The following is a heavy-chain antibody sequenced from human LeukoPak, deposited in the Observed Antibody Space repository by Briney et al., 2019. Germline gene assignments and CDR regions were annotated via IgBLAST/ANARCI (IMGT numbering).Heavy chain of an antibody. V-gene: IGHV1-46*01. J-gene: IGHJ4*02. Sequence: ASVKVSCKASGYTFTSYYIHWVRQAPGHGLEWMGIINPSGGSTSYAQKFQGRVTMTRDMSTSTVYMELSSLRSEDTAVYYCARGSAWVYYDSSGTVDYWGQGTLVTVSS. CDR1: GYTFTSYY. CDR2: INPSGGST. CDR3: ARGSAWVYYDSSGTVDY. D-gene: IGHD3-22*01.